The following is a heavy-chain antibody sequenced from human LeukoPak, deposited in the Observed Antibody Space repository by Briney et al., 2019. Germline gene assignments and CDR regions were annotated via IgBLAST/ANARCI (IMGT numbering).Heavy chain of an antibody. Sequence: SETLSLTCTVSGGSISSSSYYWGWIRQPPGKGLEWIGSLHYSGSTHYNSSLKSRATISVGTSKNQFSLKLTSVTAADTAVYYCARLEPRCPHPWCWFDPWGQGTLVTVSS. J-gene: IGHJ5*02. CDR1: GGSISSSSYY. CDR3: ARLEPRCPHPWCWFDP. V-gene: IGHV4-39*01. D-gene: IGHD1-14*01. CDR2: LHYSGST.